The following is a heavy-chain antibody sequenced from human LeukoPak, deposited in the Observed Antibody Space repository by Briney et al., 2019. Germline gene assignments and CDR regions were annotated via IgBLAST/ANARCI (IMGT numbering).Heavy chain of an antibody. J-gene: IGHJ6*02. CDR1: GYTFTSYD. CDR3: AREPRSYYDFWSGYPYYYGMDV. D-gene: IGHD3-3*01. CDR2: MNPNSGNT. Sequence: ASVKVSCKASGYTFTSYDINWVRQATGQGLEWMGWMNPNSGNTGYAQKFQGRVTMTRNTSISTAYMELGSLRSEDTAVYYCAREPRSYYDFWSGYPYYYGMDVWGQGTTVTVSS. V-gene: IGHV1-8*01.